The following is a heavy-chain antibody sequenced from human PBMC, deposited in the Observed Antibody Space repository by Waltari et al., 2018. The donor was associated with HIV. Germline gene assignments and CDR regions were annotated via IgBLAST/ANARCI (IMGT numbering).Heavy chain of an antibody. CDR3: AKDLAPYGSHGWSLDY. CDR2: ISWNSGSI. CDR1: GFTFDDYA. Sequence: EVQLVESGGGLVQPGRSLRLSCAASGFTFDDYAMHWVRQAPGKGLEWVSGISWNSGSIGLADSVKGRFTISRDNAKNSLYLQMNSLRAEDTALYYCAKDLAPYGSHGWSLDYWGQGTLVTVSS. J-gene: IGHJ4*02. D-gene: IGHD6-19*01. V-gene: IGHV3-9*01.